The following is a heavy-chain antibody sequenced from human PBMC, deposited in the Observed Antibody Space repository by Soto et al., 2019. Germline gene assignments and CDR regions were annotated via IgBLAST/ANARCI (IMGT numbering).Heavy chain of an antibody. CDR1: GYTFTSYY. CDR2: INPSGGST. J-gene: IGHJ6*02. CDR3: ARGYSGSARRHRYGMDV. V-gene: IGHV1-46*01. Sequence: ASVKVSCKASGYTFTSYYMHWVRQAPGQGLEWMGIINPSGGSTSYAQKFQGRVTMTRDTSMSTVYMELSSLRSEDTAVYYCARGYSGSARRHRYGMDVWGQGTTVTVSS. D-gene: IGHD1-26*01.